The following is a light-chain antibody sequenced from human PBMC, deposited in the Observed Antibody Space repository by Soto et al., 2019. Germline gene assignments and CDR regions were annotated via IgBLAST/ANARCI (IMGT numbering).Light chain of an antibody. J-gene: IGKJ2*01. CDR1: QAISNW. CDR3: QQAYSCPST. V-gene: IGKV1-12*02. CDR2: ATS. Sequence: EIQMTQSPSSVSASVGDRVTITCRASQAISNWLAWYQQKAGKSPKLLIYATSTLQGGVPSSFRGSGGATASTPTISSLQPEDVATYYYQQAYSCPSTFGQGTKMEIK.